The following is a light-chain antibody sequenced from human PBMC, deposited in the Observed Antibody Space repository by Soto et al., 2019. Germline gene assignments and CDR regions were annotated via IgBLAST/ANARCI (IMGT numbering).Light chain of an antibody. Sequence: QSVLTQPPTVSGTPGQRVTISCSGSNANIGSNNVNWYQRLPGTAPKLLICVNDQRPSGVPDRFSGSKSGNSASLTISGLQSEDEAEYYCAAWDDSPNVFYVFGTGTKVTVL. CDR3: AAWDDSPNVFYV. CDR2: VND. V-gene: IGLV1-44*01. J-gene: IGLJ1*01. CDR1: NANIGSNN.